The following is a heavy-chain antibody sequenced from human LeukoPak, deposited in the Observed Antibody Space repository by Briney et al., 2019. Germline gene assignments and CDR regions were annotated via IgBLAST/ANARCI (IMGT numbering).Heavy chain of an antibody. J-gene: IGHJ6*02. V-gene: IGHV2-26*01. CDR3: ARFYGDYVGSYYYGMDV. CDR1: GFSLSNARMG. D-gene: IGHD4-17*01. Sequence: SGPVLVKPTETLTLTCTVSGFSLSNARMGVSCIRQPPGKALEWLAHIFSNDEKSYSTSLKSRLTISKDTSKSQVVLTMTNMDPVDTATYYCARFYGDYVGSYYYGMDVWGQGTTVTVSS. CDR2: IFSNDEK.